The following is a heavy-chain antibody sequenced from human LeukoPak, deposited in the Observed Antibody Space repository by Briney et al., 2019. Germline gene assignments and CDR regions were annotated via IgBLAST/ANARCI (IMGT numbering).Heavy chain of an antibody. CDR1: GYSFTSYW. V-gene: IGHV5-51*01. J-gene: IGHJ3*02. D-gene: IGHD6-19*01. CDR2: IYPGDSDT. CDR3: ATLQAVAGTLGAFDI. Sequence: GESLKISCKGSGYSFTSYWVGWVRQMPGEGLEWMGIIYPGDSDTRYSPSFQGQVTISADKSISTAYLQWSSLKASDTAMYYCATLQAVAGTLGAFDIWGQGTMVTVSS.